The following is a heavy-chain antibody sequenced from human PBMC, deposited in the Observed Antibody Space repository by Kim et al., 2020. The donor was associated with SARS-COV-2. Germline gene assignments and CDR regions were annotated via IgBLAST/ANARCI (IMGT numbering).Heavy chain of an antibody. V-gene: IGHV1-3*01. D-gene: IGHD3-10*01. J-gene: IGHJ4*02. CDR2: INAGNGNT. Sequence: ASVKVSCKASGYTFTSYAMHWVRQAPGQRLEWMGGINAGNGNTKYSQKFQGRVTITRDTSASTAYLELSSQRSEGTAVYYCARDLDYGSGSHFDYWGQGTLVTVSS. CDR3: ARDLDYGSGSHFDY. CDR1: GYTFTSYA.